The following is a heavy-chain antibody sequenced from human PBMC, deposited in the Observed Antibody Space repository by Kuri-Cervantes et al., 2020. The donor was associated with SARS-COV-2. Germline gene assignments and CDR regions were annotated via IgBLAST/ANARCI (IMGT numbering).Heavy chain of an antibody. CDR1: GGSFSGYY. Sequence: GSLRLSCAVYGGSFSGYYWSWIRQPPGKGLEWIGEINHSGSTNYNPSLKSRVTISVDTSKNQFSLKLSSVTAADTAVCYCARGPRYSSSWYQTLDYWGQGTLVTVSS. J-gene: IGHJ4*02. CDR3: ARGPRYSSSWYQTLDY. V-gene: IGHV4-34*01. CDR2: INHSGST. D-gene: IGHD6-13*01.